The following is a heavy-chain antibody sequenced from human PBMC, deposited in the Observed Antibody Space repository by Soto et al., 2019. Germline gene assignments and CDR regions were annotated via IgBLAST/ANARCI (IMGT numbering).Heavy chain of an antibody. V-gene: IGHV4-34*01. J-gene: IGHJ6*03. CDR2: INHSGST. D-gene: IGHD3-10*01. Sequence: SETLSLTCAVYGGSFSGYYWSWIRQPPGKGLEWIGEINHSGSTNYNPSLKSRVTISVDTSKNQFSLKLSSVTAADTAVYYCARYKIPTITMVRGRNGGANYMDVWGKGTTVTASS. CDR3: ARYKIPTITMVRGRNGGANYMDV. CDR1: GGSFSGYY.